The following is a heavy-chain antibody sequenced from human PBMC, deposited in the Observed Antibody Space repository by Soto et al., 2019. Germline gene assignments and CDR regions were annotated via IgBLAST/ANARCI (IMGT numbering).Heavy chain of an antibody. Sequence: SETLSLTCTVSNDSMRPFYWSWIRQSPEKGLEWIGYIYYTGSTNYNPSLKSRVAISVDTSQNQFSLRLTSVTAADTAVYYCARDPNDDSGYDSWGQGILVTVSS. V-gene: IGHV4-59*01. CDR2: IYYTGST. D-gene: IGHD3-22*01. CDR3: ARDPNDDSGYDS. J-gene: IGHJ5*01. CDR1: NDSMRPFY.